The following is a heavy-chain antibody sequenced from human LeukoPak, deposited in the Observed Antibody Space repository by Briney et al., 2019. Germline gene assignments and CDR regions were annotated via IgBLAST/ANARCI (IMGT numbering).Heavy chain of an antibody. J-gene: IGHJ6*02. CDR1: GFTFSSAW. CDR3: TRDYSYAMAV. Sequence: PTGGSLRLSCAASGFTFSSAWMHWVRQTPGKGLVGVSRINSDGSSTNYADSVKGRFTISRDNAKNMVNLQMNSLRAEDTAIYYCTRDYSYAMAVWGQGTTVTVSS. D-gene: IGHD2-21*01. V-gene: IGHV3-74*01. CDR2: INSDGSST.